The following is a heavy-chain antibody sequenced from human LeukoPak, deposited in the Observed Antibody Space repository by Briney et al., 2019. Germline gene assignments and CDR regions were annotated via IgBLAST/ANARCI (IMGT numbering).Heavy chain of an antibody. D-gene: IGHD3-22*01. V-gene: IGHV3-23*01. Sequence: PGGSLRLSCAASGFTFSSCAMSWVRQAPGKGLEWVSAISGSGGSTYYADSVKGRFTISRDNSKNTLYLQMNSLRAEDTAVYYCAKDLYYYDSSGYYYPYAFDIWGQGTMVTVSS. CDR2: ISGSGGST. CDR3: AKDLYYYDSSGYYYPYAFDI. J-gene: IGHJ3*02. CDR1: GFTFSSCA.